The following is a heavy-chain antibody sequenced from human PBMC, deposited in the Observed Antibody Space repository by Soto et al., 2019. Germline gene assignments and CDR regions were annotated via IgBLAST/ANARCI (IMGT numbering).Heavy chain of an antibody. D-gene: IGHD6-13*01. Sequence: PGGSLRLSCAASGFTFSSYAMSWVRQAPGKGLEWVSAISGSGGSTYYADSVKGRFTISRDNSKNTLYLQMNSLRAEDTAVYYCAKDLRDDIAAAGTARFDYWGQGTLVTVSS. J-gene: IGHJ4*02. CDR3: AKDLRDDIAAAGTARFDY. CDR1: GFTFSSYA. CDR2: ISGSGGST. V-gene: IGHV3-23*01.